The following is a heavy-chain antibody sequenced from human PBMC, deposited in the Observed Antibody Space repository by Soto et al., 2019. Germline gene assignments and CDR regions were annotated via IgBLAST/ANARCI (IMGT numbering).Heavy chain of an antibody. CDR1: GGSISSSSYY. Sequence: QLQLQESGPGLVKPSETLSLTCTVSGGSISSSSYYWGWIRQPPGKGLEWIGSIFYSGSTYYNPXXKXRXXISVDTSKNXFXLXLXPVTAADTAVYYCARHLTYCSAGSCYSDFPYYGMDVWGQGTTVTVSS. CDR3: ARHLTYCSAGSCYSDFPYYGMDV. V-gene: IGHV4-39*01. CDR2: IFYSGST. J-gene: IGHJ6*02. D-gene: IGHD2-15*01.